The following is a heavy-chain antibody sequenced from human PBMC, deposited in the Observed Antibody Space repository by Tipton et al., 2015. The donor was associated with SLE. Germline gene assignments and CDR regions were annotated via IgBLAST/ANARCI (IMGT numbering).Heavy chain of an antibody. CDR3: ASLAPTGSGRGY. J-gene: IGHJ4*02. Sequence: TLSLTCSVYGASFNGYYWTWVRQPPGRGLEWIGEINHFSGTKYNPSLKSRVTISVDTSKNQFSLKLSSVTAADTAVYYCASLAPTGSGRGYWGQGTLVTVSS. V-gene: IGHV4-34*01. CDR1: GASFNGYY. D-gene: IGHD6-19*01. CDR2: INHFSGT.